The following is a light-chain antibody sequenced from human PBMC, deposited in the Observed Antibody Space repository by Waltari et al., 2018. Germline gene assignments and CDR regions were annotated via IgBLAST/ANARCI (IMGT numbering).Light chain of an antibody. CDR2: EVN. CDR3: SSYAGSNNLV. Sequence: QSALTQPPSASGSPGQSVTISCTGTSSDVGGYKFVSWYQQHPGRAPKLMIYEVNQRPSGVPDRFSGSKSGSTASRTVSGLQAEEEADYYCSSYAGSNNLVFGTGTKVTVL. CDR1: SSDVGGYKF. V-gene: IGLV2-8*01. J-gene: IGLJ1*01.